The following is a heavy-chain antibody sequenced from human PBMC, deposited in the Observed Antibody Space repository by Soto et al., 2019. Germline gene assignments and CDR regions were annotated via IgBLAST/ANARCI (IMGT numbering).Heavy chain of an antibody. J-gene: IGHJ4*02. CDR3: AKDRGIAAAGNRYYFDY. V-gene: IGHV3-30*18. CDR1: GFTFSNYG. CDR2: ISYDGDNK. D-gene: IGHD6-13*01. Sequence: QVQLVESGGGVVQPGRSLRLSCAASGFTFSNYGMHWVRQAPGKGLEWVAVISYDGDNKYYADSVKGRFTISRDNSKNTLYLQMNSLRAEDMDVYYCAKDRGIAAAGNRYYFDYWGQGTLVTVSS.